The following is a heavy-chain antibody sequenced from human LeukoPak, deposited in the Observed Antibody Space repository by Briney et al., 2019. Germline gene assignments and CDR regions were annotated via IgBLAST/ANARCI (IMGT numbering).Heavy chain of an antibody. CDR2: FDPEDGET. Sequence: ASVKVSCKVSGYTLTELSMHWVRQAPGKGLEWMGGFDPEDGETIYAQKFQGRVTITADKSTSTAYMELSSLRSEDTAVYYCARPSESEDYFDYWGQGTLVTVSS. V-gene: IGHV1-24*01. J-gene: IGHJ4*02. D-gene: IGHD2-15*01. CDR1: GYTLTELS. CDR3: ARPSESEDYFDY.